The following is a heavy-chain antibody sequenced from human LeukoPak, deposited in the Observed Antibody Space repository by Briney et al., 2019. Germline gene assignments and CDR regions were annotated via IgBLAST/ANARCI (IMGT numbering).Heavy chain of an antibody. V-gene: IGHV3-30-3*01. CDR1: GFTFSAYT. Sequence: GGSLRLSCAASGFTFSAYTMHWVRQAPGKGLEWVALISYDETNKYYADSVKGRFTISRDNSKNTLYLQMNSLRAEDTAVYYCAKDPEYSSSWYPDYWGREPWSPSPQ. D-gene: IGHD6-13*01. CDR2: ISYDETNK. J-gene: IGHJ4*02. CDR3: AKDPEYSSSWYPDY.